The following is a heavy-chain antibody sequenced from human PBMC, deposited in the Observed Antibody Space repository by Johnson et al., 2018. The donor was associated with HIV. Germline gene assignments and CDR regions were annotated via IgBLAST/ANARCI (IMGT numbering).Heavy chain of an antibody. J-gene: IGHJ3*02. V-gene: IGHV3-7*03. CDR1: GFTFSSYA. D-gene: IGHD3-3*02. CDR3: AKNQEVSREDAFDI. Sequence: VQLVESGGGLVQPGGSLRLSCAASGFTFSSYAMSWVRQAPGKGLEWVAHVKRDGSEKLYADSVKGRFTISRDNSKNTLYLQMNSLRAEDTAVYYCAKNQEVSREDAFDIWGQGTMVTGAS. CDR2: VKRDGSEK.